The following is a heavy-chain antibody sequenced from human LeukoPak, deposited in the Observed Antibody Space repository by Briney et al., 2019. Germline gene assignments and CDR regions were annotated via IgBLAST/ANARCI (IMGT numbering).Heavy chain of an antibody. CDR1: GFTFSSYG. J-gene: IGHJ4*02. V-gene: IGHV3-30*18. CDR3: AKDRGYCTNGVCLYFDY. CDR2: ISYDGSNK. Sequence: GGSLRLSCAASGFTFSSYGMHWVRQAPGKGLEWVAVISYDGSNKYYADSVKGRFTTSRDNSKNTLYLQMNSLRAEDTAVYYCAKDRGYCTNGVCLYFDYWGQGTLVTVSS. D-gene: IGHD2-8*01.